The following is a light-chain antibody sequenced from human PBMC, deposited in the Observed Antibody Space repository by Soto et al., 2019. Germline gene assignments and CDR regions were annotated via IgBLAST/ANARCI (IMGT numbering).Light chain of an antibody. Sequence: DIVMTQSPLSLPVTPGEPASISCRSSQSLLHSNGYNYLDWYLQKPGQSPQLLIYWGSNGASAVPDRFSGSGSGTDFTLKINRVEAEDVGVYVCMQGLQTPPTFGQGTKVEIK. CDR2: WGS. V-gene: IGKV2-28*01. CDR1: QSLLHSNGYNY. CDR3: MQGLQTPPT. J-gene: IGKJ1*01.